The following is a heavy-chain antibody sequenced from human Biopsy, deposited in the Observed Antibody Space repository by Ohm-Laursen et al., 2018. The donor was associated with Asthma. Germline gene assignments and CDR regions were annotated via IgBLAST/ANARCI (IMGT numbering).Heavy chain of an antibody. Sequence: SSETVSCKASGYTFRSYGVSWVRQAPGQGLEWMGWINPFTGDTHFGQKFQGRVTMTTDTSTDTAYMELRSLRSDDTAVYYCARHPYNFGGFDYWGQGSLVLVSS. CDR2: INPFTGDT. D-gene: IGHD5-24*01. CDR1: GYTFRSYG. J-gene: IGHJ4*02. V-gene: IGHV1-18*04. CDR3: ARHPYNFGGFDY.